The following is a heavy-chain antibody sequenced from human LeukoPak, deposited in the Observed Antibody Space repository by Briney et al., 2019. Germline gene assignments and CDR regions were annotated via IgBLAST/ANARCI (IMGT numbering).Heavy chain of an antibody. D-gene: IGHD6-19*01. CDR3: AKDLSVIAVAEVDY. CDR1: GLTFSSYA. CDR2: ISGSGGST. Sequence: GGSLRLSCAASGLTFSSYAMSWVRQAPGKGLEWVSAISGSGGSTYYADSVKGRFTISRDNSKNTLYLQMNSLRAEDTAVYYCAKDLSVIAVAEVDYWGQGTLVTVSS. J-gene: IGHJ4*02. V-gene: IGHV3-23*01.